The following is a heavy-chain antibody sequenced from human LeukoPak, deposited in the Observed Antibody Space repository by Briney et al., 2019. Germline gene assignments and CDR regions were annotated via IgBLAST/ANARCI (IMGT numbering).Heavy chain of an antibody. CDR1: GFTFSSYA. Sequence: GGSLRLSCAASGFTFSSYAMSWVRQAPGKGLEWVSAISGSGGSTYYADSVKGRFTISRDNSKNTLYLQMNSLRAGDTAVYYCAKDRGDGYNSFDYWGQGILVTVSS. V-gene: IGHV3-23*01. D-gene: IGHD5-12*01. J-gene: IGHJ4*02. CDR3: AKDRGDGYNSFDY. CDR2: ISGSGGST.